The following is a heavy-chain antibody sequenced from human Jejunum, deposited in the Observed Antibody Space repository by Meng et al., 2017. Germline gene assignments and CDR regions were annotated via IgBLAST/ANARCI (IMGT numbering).Heavy chain of an antibody. CDR3: SRNERLTNTLGGVCLPIDTFDV. J-gene: IGHJ3*01. D-gene: IGHD2-21*02. Sequence: SVQVSCKASGGTFRSYTFGWLRQAPGQGLEWVGEIIPALGTSNYAQKFQGRVTITADDSTSTVYMDLSSLISGDTALYYCSRNERLTNTLGGVCLPIDTFDVWGQGTMVTVSS. CDR2: IIPALGTS. CDR1: GGTFRSYT. V-gene: IGHV1-69*13.